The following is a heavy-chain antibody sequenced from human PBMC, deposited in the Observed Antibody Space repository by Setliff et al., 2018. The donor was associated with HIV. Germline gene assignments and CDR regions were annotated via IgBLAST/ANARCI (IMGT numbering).Heavy chain of an antibody. D-gene: IGHD3-22*01. CDR3: ARPNYYDSSGSFDY. V-gene: IGHV3-48*03. J-gene: IGHJ4*02. CDR2: ISSSGNSI. CDR1: GFTFSSYE. Sequence: GGSLRLSCAASGFTFSSYEMNWVRQAPGKGLEWISYISSSGNSIYYADSVKGRFTISRDNAKNSLYLQMNSLRAEDTAVYHCARPNYYDSSGSFDYWGQGTLVTVSS.